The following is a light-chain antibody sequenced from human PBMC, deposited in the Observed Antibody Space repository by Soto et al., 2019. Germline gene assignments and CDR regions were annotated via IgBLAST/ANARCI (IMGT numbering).Light chain of an antibody. V-gene: IGLV2-14*03. J-gene: IGLJ1*01. Sequence: QSALTQPASVSGSPGQSITISCTGTSSDVGGYNYVSWYQQHPGKAPKLMIYDVSNRPSGVSKRFSGSNSGNMASLTISGLQAEDEADYYCSSYTSSSSYVFGPGTTVTVL. CDR1: SSDVGGYNY. CDR3: SSYTSSSSYV. CDR2: DVS.